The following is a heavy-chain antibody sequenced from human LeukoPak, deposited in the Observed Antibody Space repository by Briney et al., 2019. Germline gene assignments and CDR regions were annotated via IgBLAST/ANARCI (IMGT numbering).Heavy chain of an antibody. V-gene: IGHV3-30-3*01. CDR1: GFTFSSYA. Sequence: GGSLRLSCAASGFTFSSYAMHWVRQAPGKGLEWVAVISYDESNKYYADSVKGRFTISRDNSKNTLYLQMNSLRAEDTAVYCCARDGGYCSSSNCHGDYWGQGTLVTVSS. CDR2: ISYDESNK. J-gene: IGHJ4*02. D-gene: IGHD2-2*01. CDR3: ARDGGYCSSSNCHGDY.